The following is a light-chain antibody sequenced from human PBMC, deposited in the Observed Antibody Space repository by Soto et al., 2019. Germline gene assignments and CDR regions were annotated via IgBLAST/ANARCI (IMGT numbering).Light chain of an antibody. J-gene: IGKJ3*01. CDR3: LQKYFYPFP. CDR2: AAS. V-gene: IGKV1-6*01. CDR1: QGIRND. Sequence: AIQMTQSTSSLSGSVGGRVPITFRASQGIRNDLDWFQQRPGKAPKLLIYAASNLQSGVPARFSSSGSGTDFTLTISSLQPEDFATYYCLQKYFYPFPFGPGTKVAI.